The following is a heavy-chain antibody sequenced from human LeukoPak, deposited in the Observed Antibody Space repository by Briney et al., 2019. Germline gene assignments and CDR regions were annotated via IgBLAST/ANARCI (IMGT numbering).Heavy chain of an antibody. CDR1: GFTSSSYW. J-gene: IGHJ4*02. Sequence: AGSLRLSCAASGFTSSSYWMTWVRQAPGKGLEWVANIKQDGSERNYVDSVKGRFTISRDNAKNSLYLQMNTLRDEDTAVYYCATGAGCGYWGQGTLVTVSS. CDR3: ATGAGCGY. D-gene: IGHD6-19*01. CDR2: IKQDGSER. V-gene: IGHV3-7*03.